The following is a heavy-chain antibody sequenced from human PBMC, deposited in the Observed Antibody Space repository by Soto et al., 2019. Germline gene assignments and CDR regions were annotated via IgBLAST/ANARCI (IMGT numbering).Heavy chain of an antibody. D-gene: IGHD6-13*01. V-gene: IGHV1-69*02. CDR2: IIPILGIA. J-gene: IGHJ4*02. CDR3: ATLPVGSSSWYQDFDY. CDR1: GGTFSSYT. Sequence: GASVKVSCKASGGTFSSYTISWVRQAPGQGLEWMGRIIPILGIANYAQKFQGRVTITADKSTSTAYMELSSLRSEDTAVYYCATLPVGSSSWYQDFDYWGQGTLVTVSS.